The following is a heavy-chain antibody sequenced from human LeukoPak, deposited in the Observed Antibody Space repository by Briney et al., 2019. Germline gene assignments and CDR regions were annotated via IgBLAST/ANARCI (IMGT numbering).Heavy chain of an antibody. Sequence: PGGSLRLTCAASGFTFSTFAMSWARQPPGKGLEWMGSIYYSGRTYYNPSHKSRVTISVDTPKNQFSLKLSSVTAADTAVYYCASEPSGSSDYYYYYYMDVWGKGTTVTISS. J-gene: IGHJ6*03. CDR3: ASEPSGSSDYYYYYYMDV. CDR1: GFTFSTFAM. V-gene: IGHV4-39*07. D-gene: IGHD3-10*01. CDR2: IYYSGRT.